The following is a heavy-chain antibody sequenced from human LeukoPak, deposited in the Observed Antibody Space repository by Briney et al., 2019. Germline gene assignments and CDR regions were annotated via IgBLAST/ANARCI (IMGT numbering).Heavy chain of an antibody. CDR3: AKGSDYYGSGSYLYGMDV. CDR1: GFTFSSYG. D-gene: IGHD3-10*01. J-gene: IGHJ6*02. Sequence: PGGSLRLSCAASGFTFSSYGMHWVRQAPGKGLEWVAVISYDGSNKYYADSVKGRFTISRDNSKNTLYLQMNSLRAEDTAVYYCAKGSDYYGSGSYLYGMDVWGQGTTVTVS. V-gene: IGHV3-30*18. CDR2: ISYDGSNK.